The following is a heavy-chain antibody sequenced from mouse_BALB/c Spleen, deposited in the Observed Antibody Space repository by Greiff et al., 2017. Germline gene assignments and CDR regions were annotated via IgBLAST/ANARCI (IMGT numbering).Heavy chain of an antibody. Sequence: VQLQQSGAELVRPGTSVKVSCKASGYAFTNYLIEWVKQRPGQGLEWIGDIYPGGGYTNYNEKFKGKATLTADTSSSTAYMQLSSLTSEDSAIYYCARGGITTVDYWGQGTTLTVSS. CDR3: ARGGITTVDY. J-gene: IGHJ2*01. V-gene: IGHV1-63*02. CDR1: GYAFTNYL. D-gene: IGHD2-4*01. CDR2: IYPGGGYT.